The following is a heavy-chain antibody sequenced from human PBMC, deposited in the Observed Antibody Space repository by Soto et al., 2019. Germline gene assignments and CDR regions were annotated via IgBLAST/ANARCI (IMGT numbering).Heavy chain of an antibody. V-gene: IGHV4-61*03. J-gene: IGHJ6*02. CDR3: AREWGLLPYYVMNV. CDR2: ISYTGRT. CDR1: GDSLTSGSYY. D-gene: IGHD7-27*01. Sequence: SETLSLTCIVSGDSLTSGSYYWTWLRQPPGKGLEWIGYISYTGRTKYNPSLQSRVTISVDTSKNDFSLNLSSVTAADTAVYFCAREWGLLPYYVMNVWGQGTAVTVSS.